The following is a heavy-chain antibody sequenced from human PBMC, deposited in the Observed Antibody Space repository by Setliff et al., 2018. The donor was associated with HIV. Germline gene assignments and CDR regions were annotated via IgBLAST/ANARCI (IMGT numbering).Heavy chain of an antibody. V-gene: IGHV5-51*01. D-gene: IGHD2-15*01. CDR2: IYPGDSDT. CDR3: ARLGRWHYYYGMDV. J-gene: IGHJ6*02. Sequence: GESLKISCKASGYTFTGYWIGWARQMPGKGLEWMGIIYPGDSDTRYSPSFQGQDTISADKSISTAYLQWSSLKASDTAMYYCARLGRWHYYYGMDVWGQGTTVTVSS. CDR1: GYTFTGYW.